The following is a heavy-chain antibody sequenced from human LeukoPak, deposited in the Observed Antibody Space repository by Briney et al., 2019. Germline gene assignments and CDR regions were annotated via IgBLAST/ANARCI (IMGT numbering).Heavy chain of an antibody. D-gene: IGHD4-17*01. CDR1: GGSFSGYY. J-gene: IGHJ4*02. Sequence: SETLSLTCAVYGGSFSGYYWSWIRQPPGKGLEWIGEINHSGSTNYNPSLKSRVTISVDTSKNQFSLKLSSVTAADTAVYYCARGNGDYPYWGQGTLVTVSS. CDR2: INHSGST. V-gene: IGHV4-34*01. CDR3: ARGNGDYPY.